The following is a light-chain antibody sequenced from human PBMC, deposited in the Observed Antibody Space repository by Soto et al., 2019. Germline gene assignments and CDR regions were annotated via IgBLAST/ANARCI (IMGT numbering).Light chain of an antibody. CDR2: GAS. Sequence: EIVLTQSPGTLSLSLGERATLSCRTSQTICSTSLAWYQQKPGQAPSLLIYGASTRATGIPDRFSGSESGTDFTLTISRLEPEDFVVYYCQQYGSSPFTFGQGTRLEIK. CDR1: QTICSTS. V-gene: IGKV3-20*01. J-gene: IGKJ5*01. CDR3: QQYGSSPFT.